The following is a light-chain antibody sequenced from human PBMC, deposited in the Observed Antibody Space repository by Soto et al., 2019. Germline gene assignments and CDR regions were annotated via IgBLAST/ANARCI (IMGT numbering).Light chain of an antibody. Sequence: DIQMTQSPSTLSASVGDRVTITCRASQTISKWLAWYQQKPGKAPKLLIYAASSLQSGVPSRFSGSGSGTDFTLTISSLQPEDFATYYCQQSYSTLTWTFGQGTKVDNK. CDR3: QQSYSTLTWT. J-gene: IGKJ1*01. V-gene: IGKV1-39*01. CDR2: AAS. CDR1: QTISKW.